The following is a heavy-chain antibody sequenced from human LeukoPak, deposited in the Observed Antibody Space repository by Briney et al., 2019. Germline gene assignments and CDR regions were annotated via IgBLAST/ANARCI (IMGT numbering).Heavy chain of an antibody. V-gene: IGHV1-2*02. CDR2: INPNSGDT. CDR1: GYTFTGYY. J-gene: IGHJ6*02. D-gene: IGHD2-2*01. Sequence: PGGSLRLSCKASGYTFTGYYMHWVRQAPGQGLEYMGWINPNSGDTNHAQNFQGRVTLTRDTSISTAYMELSSLRSDDTAMYYCARRLWCGTSCSATGGLDVWGQGTTVSVSS. CDR3: ARRLWCGTSCSATGGLDV.